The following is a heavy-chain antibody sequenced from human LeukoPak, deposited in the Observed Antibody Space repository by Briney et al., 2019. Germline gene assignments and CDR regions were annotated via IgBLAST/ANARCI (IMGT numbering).Heavy chain of an antibody. J-gene: IGHJ4*02. D-gene: IGHD1-20*01. CDR2: INPNSGGT. CDR3: ARDPDRINWHFDY. CDR1: GGTFSSYA. Sequence: GASVKVSCKASGGTFSSYAISWVRQAPGQGLEWMGWINPNSGGTKFAQNFQGRVTMTRDTSISTAYMELSRLRSDDTAVYYCARDPDRINWHFDYWGQGTLVTVSS. V-gene: IGHV1-2*02.